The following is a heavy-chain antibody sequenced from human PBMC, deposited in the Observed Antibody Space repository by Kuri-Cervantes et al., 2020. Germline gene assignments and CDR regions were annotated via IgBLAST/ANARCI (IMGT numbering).Heavy chain of an antibody. CDR2: IYYSGST. V-gene: IGHV4-59*12. Sequence: ESLKISCAVYGGSFSGYYWSWIRQPPGKGLEWIGYIYYSGSTNYNPSLKSRVTISVDTSKNQFSLKLSSVTAADTAVYYCARGRDYDSSGYYLPTHAFDIWGQGTMVTVSS. CDR1: GGSFSGYY. CDR3: ARGRDYDSSGYYLPTHAFDI. J-gene: IGHJ3*02. D-gene: IGHD3-22*01.